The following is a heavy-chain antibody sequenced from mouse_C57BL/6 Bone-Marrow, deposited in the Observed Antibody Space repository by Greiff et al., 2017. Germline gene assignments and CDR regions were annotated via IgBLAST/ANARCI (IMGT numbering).Heavy chain of an antibody. CDR3: ARKTTVVPLDY. J-gene: IGHJ2*01. Sequence: VQLQQSGAELARPGASVKLSCKASGYTFTSYGISWVKQRTGQGLEWIGEIYPRSGNPYYNEKFKGKATLTADKAASTAYMELRSLTSEVSAVYFCARKTTVVPLDYWGPGTTLTVSS. CDR1: GYTFTSYG. V-gene: IGHV1-81*01. D-gene: IGHD1-1*01. CDR2: IYPRSGNP.